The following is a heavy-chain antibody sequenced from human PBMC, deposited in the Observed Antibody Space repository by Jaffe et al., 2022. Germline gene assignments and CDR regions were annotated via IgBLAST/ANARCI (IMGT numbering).Heavy chain of an antibody. V-gene: IGHV3-49*03. D-gene: IGHD3-3*01. CDR1: GFTFGDYA. J-gene: IGHJ6*03. Sequence: EVQLVESGGGLVQPGRSLRLSCTASGFTFGDYAMSWFRQAPGKGLEWVGFIRSKAYGGTTEYAASVKGRFTISRDDSKSIAYLQMNSLKTEDTAVYYCTRPPLRDFWSGAKYYMDVWGKGTTVTVSS. CDR2: IRSKAYGGTT. CDR3: TRPPLRDFWSGAKYYMDV.